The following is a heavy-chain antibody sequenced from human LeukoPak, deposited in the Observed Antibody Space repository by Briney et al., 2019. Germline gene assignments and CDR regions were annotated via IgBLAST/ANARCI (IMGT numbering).Heavy chain of an antibody. V-gene: IGHV3-30*18. D-gene: IGHD2-2*01. J-gene: IGHJ4*02. CDR2: ISYDGGNK. Sequence: GGSLRLSCAASGFTLSTYGMHWVRQAPGKGLEWVAVISYDGGNKYYADSVKGRFTISRDNSKNTLYLQMNSLSADDTAMYYCAKDSYDCTSSSCYYPLDYWGQGTLVTVSS. CDR1: GFTLSTYG. CDR3: AKDSYDCTSSSCYYPLDY.